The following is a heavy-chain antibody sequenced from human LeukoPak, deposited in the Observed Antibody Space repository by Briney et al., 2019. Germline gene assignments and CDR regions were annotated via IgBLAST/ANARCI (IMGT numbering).Heavy chain of an antibody. CDR3: ARDSVDTAMADFDY. CDR1: GFTFSDYY. J-gene: IGHJ4*02. Sequence: PGGSLRLSCAASGFTFSDYYMSWIRQAPGKGLEWVSYIGSSSSYTNYADSVKGRFTISRDNAKNSLYLQMNSLRAEDTAVYYCARDSVDTAMADFDYWGQGTLVTVSS. CDR2: IGSSSSYT. V-gene: IGHV3-11*05. D-gene: IGHD5-18*01.